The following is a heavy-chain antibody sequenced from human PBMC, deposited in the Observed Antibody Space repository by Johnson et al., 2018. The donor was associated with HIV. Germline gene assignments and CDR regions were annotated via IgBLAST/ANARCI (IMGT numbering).Heavy chain of an antibody. Sequence: QVQLVESGGSLVKPGGSLRLSCAASGFMFSNYYMSWIRQAQGKGLECVSYISSGSTIYYADSVKGRFTISRDNAKNSLYLQMNSLRAEDTAVYYCARGGDGYNSRFREPFGAFDIWGQGTMVTVSS. D-gene: IGHD5-24*01. V-gene: IGHV3-11*04. CDR1: GFMFSNYY. J-gene: IGHJ3*02. CDR3: ARGGDGYNSRFREPFGAFDI. CDR2: ISSGSTI.